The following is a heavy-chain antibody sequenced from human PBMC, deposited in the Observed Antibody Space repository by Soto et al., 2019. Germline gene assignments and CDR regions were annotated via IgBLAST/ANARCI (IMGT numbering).Heavy chain of an antibody. CDR1: GFTFSSYL. V-gene: IGHV3-74*01. D-gene: IGHD3-22*01. CDR3: ARDYYDSSGPYGMDV. CDR2: INSDGSST. Sequence: GGSLRLSCAASGFTFSSYLMHWVRQAPGKGLVWVSRINSDGSSTSYADSVKGRFTISRDNAKNTLYLQMNSLRAEDTAVHYCARDYYDSSGPYGMDVWGQGTTVTVSS. J-gene: IGHJ6*02.